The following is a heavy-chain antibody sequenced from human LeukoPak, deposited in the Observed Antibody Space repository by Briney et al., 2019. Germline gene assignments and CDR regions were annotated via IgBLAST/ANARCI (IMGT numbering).Heavy chain of an antibody. CDR2: TSTGGRTV. CDR1: GFNFSDYE. J-gene: IGHJ4*02. CDR3: ARGGTVTYYFDH. V-gene: IGHV3-48*03. D-gene: IGHD4-11*01. Sequence: PGGSLRLSCAASGFNFSDYEMDWLRPAPGKGLEGLSYTSTGGRTVKYADSVKGRCTISRDNARSSLYLQMTNLRVEDTAVYFCARGGTVTYYFDHRGQGILVAVSS.